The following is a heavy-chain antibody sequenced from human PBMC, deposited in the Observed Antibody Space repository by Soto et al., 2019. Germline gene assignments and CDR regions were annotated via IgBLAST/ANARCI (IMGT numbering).Heavy chain of an antibody. V-gene: IGHV4-31*03. CDR3: ARESIAVAGTRGLDY. CDR2: IYYSGST. J-gene: IGHJ4*02. D-gene: IGHD6-19*01. Sequence: QVQLQESGPGLVKPSQTLSLTCTVSGGSISSVGYYWSWIRQHPGKGLEWIGYIYYSGSTYYNPSPKGRVTISVDTSKNQFALTLSSVTAADTAVYYCARESIAVAGTRGLDYWGQGTLVTVSS. CDR1: GGSISSVGYY.